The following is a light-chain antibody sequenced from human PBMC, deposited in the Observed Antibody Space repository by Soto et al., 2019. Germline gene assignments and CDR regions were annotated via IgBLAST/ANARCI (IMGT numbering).Light chain of an antibody. Sequence: QSVLTQPPSASGSPGQSVTISCIGTSSDVGGYNYVSWYQQHPGKAPKLIISEVSKRPSGVPDRFSGSKSGNTASLTVSGLQAEDEADCFCSSYAGSNDLVFGGGTKLTVL. CDR3: SSYAGSNDLV. CDR1: SSDVGGYNY. J-gene: IGLJ3*02. CDR2: EVS. V-gene: IGLV2-8*01.